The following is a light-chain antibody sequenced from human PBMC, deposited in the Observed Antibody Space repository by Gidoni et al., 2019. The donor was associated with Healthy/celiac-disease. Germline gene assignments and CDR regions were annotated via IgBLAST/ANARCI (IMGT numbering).Light chain of an antibody. Sequence: PGERATLSCRASQSVSSYLAWYQQKPGQAPRLLIYDASNRATGIPARFSGSGSGTDFTLTISSLEPEDFAVYYCQQRSNWPPLTFGQGTKLEIK. J-gene: IGKJ2*01. CDR1: QSVSSY. V-gene: IGKV3-11*01. CDR2: DAS. CDR3: QQRSNWPPLT.